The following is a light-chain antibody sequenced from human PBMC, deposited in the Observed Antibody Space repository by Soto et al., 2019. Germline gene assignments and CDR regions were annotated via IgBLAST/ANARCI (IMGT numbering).Light chain of an antibody. CDR2: KAS. V-gene: IGKV1-5*03. Sequence: DIQMTQSPSTLSASVGDRVTITCRASQSTSRWLAWYQQKPGKAPKLLIYKASSLERGVPSRFSGSGSGTEFTLSISSLQPDDFATYYCQQYNSSPWTFGQGTKVEIK. CDR1: QSTSRW. J-gene: IGKJ1*01. CDR3: QQYNSSPWT.